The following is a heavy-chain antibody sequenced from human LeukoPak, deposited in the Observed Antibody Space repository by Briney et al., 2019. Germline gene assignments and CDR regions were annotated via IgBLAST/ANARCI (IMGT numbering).Heavy chain of an antibody. V-gene: IGHV3-21*06. Sequence: GRSLRLSCAASGFTFSTYTMNWVRQAPGKGLEWVSSISSSSSYIYYADSLKGRFTISRDNAQNSLYLQMNSLRAEDTAVYYCARDFRAMLDYWGQGTLVTVSS. CDR3: ARDFRAMLDY. D-gene: IGHD2-2*01. J-gene: IGHJ4*02. CDR1: GFTFSTYT. CDR2: ISSSSSYI.